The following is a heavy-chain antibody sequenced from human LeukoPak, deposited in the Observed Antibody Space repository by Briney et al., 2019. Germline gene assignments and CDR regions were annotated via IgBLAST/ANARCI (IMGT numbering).Heavy chain of an antibody. D-gene: IGHD3-10*01. J-gene: IGHJ4*02. Sequence: ASVKVSCKASGYTFTGYYMHWVRQAPGQGLEWMGWINPNSGGTNYAQKFQGRVTMTRDTSISTAYMELSRLRSEDTAVYYCARGRLVRGVETFDYWGQGTLVTVSS. CDR2: INPNSGGT. CDR1: GYTFTGYY. CDR3: ARGRLVRGVETFDY. V-gene: IGHV1-2*02.